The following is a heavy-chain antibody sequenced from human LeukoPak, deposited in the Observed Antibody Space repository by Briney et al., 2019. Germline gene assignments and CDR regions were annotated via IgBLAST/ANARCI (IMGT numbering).Heavy chain of an antibody. CDR1: GYSISSGYY. Sequence: SETLSLTCTVSGYSISSGYYWGWIRQPPGKGLEWIGSIYHSGSTYYNPSLKSRVTISVDTSKNQFSLKLSSVTAADTAVYYCARVGVYYDILTGYYPPPNNWFDPWGQGTLVTVSS. J-gene: IGHJ5*02. D-gene: IGHD3-9*01. CDR3: ARVGVYYDILTGYYPPPNNWFDP. V-gene: IGHV4-38-2*02. CDR2: IYHSGST.